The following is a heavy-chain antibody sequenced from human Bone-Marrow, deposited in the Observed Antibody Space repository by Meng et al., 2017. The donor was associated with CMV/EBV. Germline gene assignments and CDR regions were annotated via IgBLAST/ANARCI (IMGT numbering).Heavy chain of an antibody. CDR3: ARDIVVVPAAIRDYYYYGMDV. Sequence: ASVKVSCKASGYTFTSYGISWVRQAPGQGLEWMGWISAYNGNTNYAQKLQGRVTMTTDTSTSTAYMGLRSLRSDDTAVYYSARDIVVVPAAIRDYYYYGMDVWGQGTTVTVSS. CDR2: ISAYNGNT. J-gene: IGHJ6*02. V-gene: IGHV1-18*01. D-gene: IGHD2-2*02. CDR1: GYTFTSYG.